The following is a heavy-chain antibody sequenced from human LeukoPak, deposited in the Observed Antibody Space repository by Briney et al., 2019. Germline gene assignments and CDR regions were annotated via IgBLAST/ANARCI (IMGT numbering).Heavy chain of an antibody. V-gene: IGHV4-59*01. CDR2: IYYSGST. CDR1: SGSISSYY. Sequence: SETLSLTCTVSSGSISSYYWSWIRQPPGKGLEWIGYIYYSGSTNYNPSLKSRVTISVDTSKNQFSLKLSSVTAADTAVYYCARERTGGSWFDPWGQGTLVTVSS. CDR3: ARERTGGSWFDP. D-gene: IGHD3-16*01. J-gene: IGHJ5*02.